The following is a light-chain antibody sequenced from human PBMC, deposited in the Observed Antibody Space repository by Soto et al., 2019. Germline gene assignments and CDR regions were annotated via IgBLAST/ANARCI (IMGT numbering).Light chain of an antibody. CDR1: QSISSSY. CDR3: QQYGGSPPYT. J-gene: IGKJ2*01. CDR2: GAS. V-gene: IGKV3-20*01. Sequence: EIVLTQSPGTLSLSPGERATLSCRASQSISSSYLAWYQQKPGQAPRLLIYGASSRAPGIPDRFSGSGSGTAFTLTISRLEPEDFAVYYCQQYGGSPPYTFGQGTKLEIK.